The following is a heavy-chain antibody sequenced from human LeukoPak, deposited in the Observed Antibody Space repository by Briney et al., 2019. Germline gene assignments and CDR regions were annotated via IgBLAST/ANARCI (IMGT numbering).Heavy chain of an antibody. J-gene: IGHJ4*02. D-gene: IGHD5-18*01. Sequence: PSETLSLTCTVSGDSITSYYLTWRRQPPGKGLEWIGYVYHTGTSNYNPSVRSRITMSVDTSKNHYSMKLTSVTAADTAVYFCARALDTWSALDYWGLGTLVTVSS. CDR3: ARALDTWSALDY. V-gene: IGHV4-59*01. CDR2: VYHTGTS. CDR1: GDSITSYY.